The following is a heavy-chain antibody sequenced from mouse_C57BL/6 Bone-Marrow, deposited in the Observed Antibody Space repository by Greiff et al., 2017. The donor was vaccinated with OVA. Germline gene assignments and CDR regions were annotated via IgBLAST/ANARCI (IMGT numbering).Heavy chain of an antibody. J-gene: IGHJ2*01. CDR1: GYTFTSYW. Sequence: QVQLQQPGAELVKPGASVKLSCKASGYTFTSYWMQWVKQRPGQGLEWIGEIDPSDSYTNYNQKFKGKATLTVDTSSSTAYMQLCSLTSEDSAVYYCARRGSRFDYWGKGTTLTVSS. D-gene: IGHD1-1*01. CDR3: ARRGSRFDY. CDR2: IDPSDSYT. V-gene: IGHV1-50*01.